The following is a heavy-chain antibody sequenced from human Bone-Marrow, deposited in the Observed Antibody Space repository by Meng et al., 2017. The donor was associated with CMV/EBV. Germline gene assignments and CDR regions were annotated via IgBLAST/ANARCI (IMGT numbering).Heavy chain of an antibody. D-gene: IGHD1-26*01. CDR1: GGSISSGGYY. V-gene: IGHV4-31*03. Sequence: TCTVSGGSISSGGYYWSWIRQHPGKGLEWIGYIYYSGSTYYNPSLKSRVTISVDMSKNQFSLKLSSVTAADTAVYYCARVNSGSFDYWGQGTLVTVSS. J-gene: IGHJ4*02. CDR2: IYYSGST. CDR3: ARVNSGSFDY.